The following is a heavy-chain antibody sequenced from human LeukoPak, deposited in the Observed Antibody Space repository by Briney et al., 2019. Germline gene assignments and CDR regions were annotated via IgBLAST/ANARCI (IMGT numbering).Heavy chain of an antibody. Sequence: SRTLSLTXTVSGGSIGSGSYYWSWIGQPAGKGLEWIGRIYTSGSTNYNPSLKSRVTISVDTSKNQFSLKLSSVTAADTAVYYCARTSVGYSSSWYGQWEAFDIWGQGTMVTVSS. CDR3: ARTSVGYSSSWYGQWEAFDI. CDR2: IYTSGST. CDR1: GGSIGSGSYY. D-gene: IGHD6-13*01. V-gene: IGHV4-61*02. J-gene: IGHJ3*02.